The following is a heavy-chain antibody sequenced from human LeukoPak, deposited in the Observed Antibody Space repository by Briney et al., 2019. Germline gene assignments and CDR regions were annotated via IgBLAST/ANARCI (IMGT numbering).Heavy chain of an antibody. V-gene: IGHV1-2*02. CDR2: INPNSGGA. J-gene: IGHJ4*02. CDR1: GYTFTGYY. Sequence: ASVTDSCKASGYTFTGYYMHWVRQAPGQGLEWMGWINPNSGGANYAQKFQGRVTMTRDTSISTGYMELSSLRSDDTAVYYCARSADYSNQHNDYWRQGKMVTVSS. CDR3: ARSADYSNQHNDY. D-gene: IGHD4-11*01.